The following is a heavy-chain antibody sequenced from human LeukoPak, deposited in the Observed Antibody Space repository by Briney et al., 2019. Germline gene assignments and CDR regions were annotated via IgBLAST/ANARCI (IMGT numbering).Heavy chain of an antibody. CDR2: ISGSGGST. D-gene: IGHD4-17*01. Sequence: AGGSLRLSCAASGFTFSSYAMSWVRQAPGKGLEWVSAISGSGGSTCYADSVKGRFTISRDNSKNTLYLQMNSLRAEDTAVYYCAKDRGRVTTTPYDYWGQGTLVTVSS. V-gene: IGHV3-23*01. J-gene: IGHJ4*02. CDR3: AKDRGRVTTTPYDY. CDR1: GFTFSSYA.